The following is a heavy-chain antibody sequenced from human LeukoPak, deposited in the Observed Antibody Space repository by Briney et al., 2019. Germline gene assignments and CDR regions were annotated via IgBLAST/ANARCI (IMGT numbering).Heavy chain of an antibody. CDR1: GFTFSSYW. CDR3: ARDGEYCGGDCYTH. J-gene: IGHJ4*02. V-gene: IGHV3-74*01. D-gene: IGHD2-21*02. Sequence: GGSLRLSCAASGFTFSSYWMHWVRQAPGKVLVWVSRINSDGSSTSYADSVKGRFTISRDNAKNTLYLQMNSLRAEDTAVYYCARDGEYCGGDCYTHWGQGTLVTVSS. CDR2: INSDGSST.